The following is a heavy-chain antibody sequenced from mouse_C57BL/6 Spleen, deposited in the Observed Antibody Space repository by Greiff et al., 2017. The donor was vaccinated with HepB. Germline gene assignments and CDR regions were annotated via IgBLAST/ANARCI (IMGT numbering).Heavy chain of an antibody. CDR3: ARSLLSYFDY. D-gene: IGHD2-10*01. Sequence: VQLQQPGAELVMPGASVKLSCKASGYTFTSYWMHWVKQRPGQGLEWIGEIDPSDSYTNYNQKFKGKSTLTVDKSSSTAYMQLSSLTSEDSAVYYCARSLLSYFDYWGQGTTLTVSS. J-gene: IGHJ2*01. CDR2: IDPSDSYT. CDR1: GYTFTSYW. V-gene: IGHV1-69*01.